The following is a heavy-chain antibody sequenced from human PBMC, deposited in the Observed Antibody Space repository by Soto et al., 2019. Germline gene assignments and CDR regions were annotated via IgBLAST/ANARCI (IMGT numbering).Heavy chain of an antibody. CDR3: ARGTPVWFDP. J-gene: IGHJ5*02. CDR2: INAGNGNT. Sequence: QVQLVQSGAEEKKPGASVKVSCKASGYTFSDYAIHWVRQAPGQRPEWMGWINAGNGNTKYSQKFQGRVTITRDTSESTAYMELSSLRSEDTAVYYCARGTPVWFDPWGQGTLVTVSS. CDR1: GYTFSDYA. V-gene: IGHV1-3*05. D-gene: IGHD3-10*01.